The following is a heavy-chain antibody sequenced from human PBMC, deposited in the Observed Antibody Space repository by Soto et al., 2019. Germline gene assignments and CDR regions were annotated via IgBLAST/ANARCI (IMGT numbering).Heavy chain of an antibody. CDR1: GGSFSGYY. V-gene: IGHV4-34*01. J-gene: IGHJ5*02. D-gene: IGHD3-10*01. CDR2: INHSGST. CDR3: ARGPYYYGSGSYFVSLVRGNWFDP. Sequence: SETLSLTCAVYGGSFSGYYWSWIRQPPGKGLEWIGEINHSGSTNYNPSLKSRVTISVDTSKNQFSLKLSSVTAADTAVYYCARGPYYYGSGSYFVSLVRGNWFDPWGQGTLVTV.